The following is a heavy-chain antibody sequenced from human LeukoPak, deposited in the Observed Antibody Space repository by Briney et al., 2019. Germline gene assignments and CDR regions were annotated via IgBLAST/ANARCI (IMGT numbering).Heavy chain of an antibody. CDR1: GFTFSSYA. CDR3: AKAGGVGSFDY. V-gene: IGHV3-23*01. J-gene: IGHJ4*02. D-gene: IGHD1-26*01. CDR2: ISGSGGSA. Sequence: GGSLRLSCAASGFTFSSYAMSWVRQAPGKGLEWVSAISGSGGSAYYADSVKGRFTISRDNSKNTLYLQMNSLRAGDTAVYYCAKAGGVGSFDYWGQGTLVTVSS.